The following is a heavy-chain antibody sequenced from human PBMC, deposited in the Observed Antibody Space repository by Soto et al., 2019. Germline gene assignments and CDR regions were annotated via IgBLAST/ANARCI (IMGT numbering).Heavy chain of an antibody. CDR3: ARDPGGYSGYDYGRFDY. Sequence: QVQLQESGPGLVKPSGTLSLTCAVSGGSISSSNWWSWVRQPPGKGLEWIGEIYHSGSTNYNPSLKSRVTISVDKSKNQFSLKLSSVTAADTAVYYCARDPGGYSGYDYGRFDYWGQGTLVTVSS. V-gene: IGHV4-4*02. CDR1: GGSISSSNW. CDR2: IYHSGST. D-gene: IGHD5-12*01. J-gene: IGHJ4*02.